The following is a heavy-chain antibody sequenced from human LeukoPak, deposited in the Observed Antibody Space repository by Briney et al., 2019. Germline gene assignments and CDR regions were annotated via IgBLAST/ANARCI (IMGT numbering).Heavy chain of an antibody. CDR2: ISAYSGDT. D-gene: IGHD6-19*01. CDR3: ARSRGAVADFDY. Sequence: ASVKVSCKASGYTFTSYGISWVRRAPGQGLEWMGWISAYSGDTNYAQKFQGRVTITADESTSTAYMELSSLRSEDAAVYYCARSRGAVADFDYWGQGSLVIVSS. J-gene: IGHJ4*02. CDR1: GYTFTSYG. V-gene: IGHV1-18*01.